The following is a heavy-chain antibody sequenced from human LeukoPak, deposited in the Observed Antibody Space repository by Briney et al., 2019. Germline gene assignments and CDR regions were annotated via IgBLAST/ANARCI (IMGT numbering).Heavy chain of an antibody. Sequence: PSETLSLTCTVSGGSISSYYWSWIRQPPGKGLKWIGYIYYSGSTNYNPSLKSRVTISVDTSKNQFSLRLSSVTAADTAVYYCARGKVGVEYYFDYWGQGTLVTVSS. CDR3: ARGKVGVEYYFDY. J-gene: IGHJ4*02. CDR1: GGSISSYY. V-gene: IGHV4-59*01. CDR2: IYYSGST. D-gene: IGHD3-3*01.